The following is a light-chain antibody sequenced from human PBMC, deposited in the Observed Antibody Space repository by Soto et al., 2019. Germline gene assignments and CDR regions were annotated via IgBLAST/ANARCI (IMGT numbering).Light chain of an antibody. J-gene: IGLJ3*02. CDR2: LEGSGSY. CDR1: SGHSSYI. Sequence: QPVLTQLSSASASLGSSVKVTCTLSSGHSSYIIAWHQQQPGKAPRYLMKLEGSGSYNKGSGVPDRFSGSSSGADRYLTISKLQYEDEADYYCETWDSNTRVFGGGTKLTVL. V-gene: IGLV4-60*02. CDR3: ETWDSNTRV.